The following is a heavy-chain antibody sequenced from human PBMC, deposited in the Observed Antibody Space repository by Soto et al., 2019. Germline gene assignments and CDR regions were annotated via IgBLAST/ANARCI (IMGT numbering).Heavy chain of an antibody. D-gene: IGHD1-1*01. CDR2: ISSSSSYI. J-gene: IGHJ3*02. CDR3: ARAVVQLERGAFDI. Sequence: GGSLRLSCAASGFTFSSYSMNWVRQAPGKGLEWVSSISSSSSYIYYADSVKGRFTISRDNAKNSLYLQMNSLRAEDTAVYYCARAVVQLERGAFDIWGQGTMVTVSS. V-gene: IGHV3-21*01. CDR1: GFTFSSYS.